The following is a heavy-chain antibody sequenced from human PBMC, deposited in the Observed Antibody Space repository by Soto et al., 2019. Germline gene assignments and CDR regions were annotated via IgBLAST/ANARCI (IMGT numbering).Heavy chain of an antibody. D-gene: IGHD6-19*01. Sequence: SVKVSCKASGGTFSSYAISWVRQSPGQGLEWMGGIIPIFGTANYAQKFQGRVTITADESTSTAYMELSSLRSEDTAVYYCARDLSSSYYYYGMDVWGQGTTVTVSS. V-gene: IGHV1-69*13. CDR2: IIPIFGTA. CDR1: GGTFSSYA. CDR3: ARDLSSSYYYYGMDV. J-gene: IGHJ6*02.